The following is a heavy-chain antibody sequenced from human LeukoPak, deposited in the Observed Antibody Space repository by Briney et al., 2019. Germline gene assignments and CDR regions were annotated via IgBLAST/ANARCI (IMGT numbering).Heavy chain of an antibody. CDR3: ARGLYCSSTSCYHNWFDP. CDR1: GYTFTSYD. V-gene: IGHV1-8*03. CDR2: MNPNSGNT. Sequence: GASVKVSCKASGYTFTSYDINWVRQATGQGLEWMGWMNPNSGNTSYAQKFQGRVTITRNTSISTAYMELSSLRSEDTAVYYCARGLYCSSTSCYHNWFDPWGQGTLVTVSS. J-gene: IGHJ5*02. D-gene: IGHD2-2*01.